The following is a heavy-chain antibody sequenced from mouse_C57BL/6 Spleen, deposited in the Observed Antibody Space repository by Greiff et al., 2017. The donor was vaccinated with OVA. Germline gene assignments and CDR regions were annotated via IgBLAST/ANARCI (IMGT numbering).Heavy chain of an antibody. CDR1: GYSITSGYY. V-gene: IGHV3-6*01. Sequence: VQLKESGPGLVKPSQSLSLTCSVTGYSITSGYYWNWIRQFPGNKLEWMGYISYDGSNNYNPSLKNRISITRDTSKNQFFLKLNSVTTEDTATYYCARGGYDYEWFAYWGQGTLVTVSA. D-gene: IGHD2-4*01. CDR3: ARGGYDYEWFAY. CDR2: ISYDGSN. J-gene: IGHJ3*01.